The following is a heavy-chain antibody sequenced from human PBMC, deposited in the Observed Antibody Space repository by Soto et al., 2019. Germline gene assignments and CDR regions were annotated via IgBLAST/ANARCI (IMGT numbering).Heavy chain of an antibody. Sequence: GGSLRLSCAASGFTFSSYAMSWVRQAPGKGLEWVSAISGSGGSTYYADSVKGRFTISRDNSKNTLYLQMNSLRAEDTAVYYCAKDREILSYYDFWNTYYFDYWGQGTLVTVSS. D-gene: IGHD3-3*01. CDR3: AKDREILSYYDFWNTYYFDY. J-gene: IGHJ4*02. V-gene: IGHV3-23*01. CDR1: GFTFSSYA. CDR2: ISGSGGST.